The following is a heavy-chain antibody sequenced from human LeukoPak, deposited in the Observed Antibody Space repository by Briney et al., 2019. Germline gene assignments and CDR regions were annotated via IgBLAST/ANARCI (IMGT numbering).Heavy chain of an antibody. D-gene: IGHD3-16*02. CDR3: ARGRNYDYVWGSYRYTKHFDY. CDR1: GGSISSYY. V-gene: IGHV4-34*01. J-gene: IGHJ4*02. Sequence: PSETLSLTCTVSGGSISSYYWSWIRQPPGKGLEWIGEINHSGSTNYNPSLKSRVTISVDTSKNQFSLKLSSVTAADTAVYYCARGRNYDYVWGSYRYTKHFDYWGQGTLVTVSS. CDR2: INHSGST.